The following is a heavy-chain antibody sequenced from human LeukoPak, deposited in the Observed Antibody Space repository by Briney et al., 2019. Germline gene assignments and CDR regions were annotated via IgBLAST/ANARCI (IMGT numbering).Heavy chain of an antibody. CDR1: GGSISGYY. Sequence: SETLSLTCTVSGGSISGYYWSWIRQPAGEGLEWIGRIYTSGSTNYNPSLKSRVTMSVDTSKNLFSLKLCSVTAADTAVYYCARERDFWSGFVDYWGQGTLVTVSS. D-gene: IGHD3-3*01. CDR2: IYTSGST. V-gene: IGHV4-4*07. J-gene: IGHJ4*02. CDR3: ARERDFWSGFVDY.